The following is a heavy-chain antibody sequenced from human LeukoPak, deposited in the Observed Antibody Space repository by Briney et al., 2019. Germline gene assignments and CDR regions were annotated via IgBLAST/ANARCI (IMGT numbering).Heavy chain of an antibody. CDR3: ARGALDAPSGTTRFLAYLYYYYKEA. CDR2: IYTSGST. CDR1: GGSISSASYY. Sequence: PSETLSLTCTVSGGSISSASYYWSWIRQPAGKGLEWIGHIYTSGSTNYNPSLKSRVTISVDTSKNQFSLKLSSVTAADTAVYYSARGALDAPSGTTRFLAYLYYYYKEARGKVTTV. V-gene: IGHV4-61*09. J-gene: IGHJ6*03. D-gene: IGHD1-1*01.